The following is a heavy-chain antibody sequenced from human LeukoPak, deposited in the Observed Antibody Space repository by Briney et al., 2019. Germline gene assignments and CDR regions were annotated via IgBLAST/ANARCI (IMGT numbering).Heavy chain of an antibody. CDR3: ARQNKPARYYYYGMDV. D-gene: IGHD1/OR15-1a*01. J-gene: IGHJ6*02. Sequence: ASETLSLTCTVSGGSISSYYWSWIRQPPGKGLEWIGYIYYSGSTNYNPSLKSRVTISVDTSKNQFSLKLSSVTAADTAVYYCARQNKPARYYYYGMDVWGQGTTVTVSS. V-gene: IGHV4-59*08. CDR1: GGSISSYY. CDR2: IYYSGST.